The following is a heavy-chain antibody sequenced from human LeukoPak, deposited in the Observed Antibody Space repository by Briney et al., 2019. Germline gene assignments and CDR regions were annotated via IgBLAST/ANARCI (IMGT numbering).Heavy chain of an antibody. J-gene: IGHJ4*02. CDR2: IYYSGST. Sequence: SETLSLTCTVSGGSISSYYWSWIRQPPGKGVEWIGYIYYSGSTNYNPSLKSRVTISVDTSKNQFSLKLSSVTAADTAVYYCARVLDGGNSYYFDYWGQGTLVTVSS. D-gene: IGHD4-23*01. V-gene: IGHV4-59*01. CDR1: GGSISSYY. CDR3: ARVLDGGNSYYFDY.